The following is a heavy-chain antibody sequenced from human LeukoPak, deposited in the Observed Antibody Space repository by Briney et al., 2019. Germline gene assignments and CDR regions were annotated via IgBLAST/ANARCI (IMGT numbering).Heavy chain of an antibody. Sequence: SETLSLTCAVYGGSFSGYYWSWIRQPPGKGLEWIGEINHSGSTNYNPSLKSRVTISVDTSKNQFSLKLSSVTAADTAVYYCVREAKQWLVLRDGNFASRRAQERKNWFDPWGQGTLVTVSS. CDR1: GGSFSGYY. CDR2: INHSGST. CDR3: VREAKQWLVLRDGNFASRRAQERKNWFDP. D-gene: IGHD6-19*01. V-gene: IGHV4-34*01. J-gene: IGHJ5*02.